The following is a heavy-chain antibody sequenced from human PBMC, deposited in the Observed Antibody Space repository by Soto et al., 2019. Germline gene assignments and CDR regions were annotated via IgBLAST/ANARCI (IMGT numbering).Heavy chain of an antibody. CDR1: GFTFSSYA. CDR3: AKDRGYCTNGVCYDAFDI. D-gene: IGHD2-8*01. CDR2: ISGSGGST. V-gene: IGHV3-23*01. J-gene: IGHJ3*02. Sequence: EVQLLESGGGLVQPGGSLRLSCAASGFTFSSYAMSWVRQARGKGLEWVSAISGSGGSTYYADSVKGRFTISRDNSKNTLYLQMNSLRAEDTAVYYCAKDRGYCTNGVCYDAFDIWGQGTMVTVSS.